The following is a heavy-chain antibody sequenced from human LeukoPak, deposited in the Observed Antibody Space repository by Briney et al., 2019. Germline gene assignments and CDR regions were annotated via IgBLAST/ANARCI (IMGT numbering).Heavy chain of an antibody. V-gene: IGHV3-23*01. J-gene: IGHJ5*02. CDR1: GFTFSSYA. Sequence: GGSLRLSCAASGFTFSSYAMSWVRQAPGKGLEWVSAISGSGGSTYYADSVKGRFTISRDNSKNTLYLQMNSLRAEDTAVYFCAKDPTTFYDSGADNWFDPWGQGTLVTVSS. D-gene: IGHD3-22*01. CDR3: AKDPTTFYDSGADNWFDP. CDR2: ISGSGGST.